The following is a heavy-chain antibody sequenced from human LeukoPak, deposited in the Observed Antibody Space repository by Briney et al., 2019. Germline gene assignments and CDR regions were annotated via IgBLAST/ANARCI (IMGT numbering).Heavy chain of an antibody. CDR1: GFTFNSYS. J-gene: IGHJ4*02. CDR3: TTGPGNSGY. D-gene: IGHD4-23*01. V-gene: IGHV3-21*01. CDR2: ISSSSSHM. Sequence: GGSLRLSCAGSGFTFNSYSMYWVRQAPGKGLEWVSSISSSSSHMFYADSVKGRFSISRDNANNSLYLQMNSLRAEDTAVYYCTTGPGNSGYWGQGTLVSVSS.